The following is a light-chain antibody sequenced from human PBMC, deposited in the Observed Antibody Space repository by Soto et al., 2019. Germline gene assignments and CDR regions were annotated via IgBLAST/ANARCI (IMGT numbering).Light chain of an antibody. V-gene: IGKV4-1*01. J-gene: IGKJ1*01. CDR2: WAS. Sequence: DLVMTQSPDSLAVSLGETATINCKSSQSVLYSSNNKNYLAWYQQKPGQPPKLLIYWASTRESGVPDRFSGSWSGTDFTLTISSLQAEDVAVYYCQQYYISPPTFGQGTKVEIK. CDR3: QQYYISPPT. CDR1: QSVLYSSNNKNY.